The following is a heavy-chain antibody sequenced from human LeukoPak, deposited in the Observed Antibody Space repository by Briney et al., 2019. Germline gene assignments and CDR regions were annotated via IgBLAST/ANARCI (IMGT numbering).Heavy chain of an antibody. Sequence: GGSLRLSCAASGFTFSSYGMHWVRHAPGKGLERVAVIWYDGSNICYADSVKGRFTISRDNSKNTLYMQMNSLGAEDTAVYYCARDPAYGDYASNCYYYYGMDVWGQGATVTVSS. CDR2: IWYDGSNI. J-gene: IGHJ6*02. CDR3: ARDPAYGDYASNCYYYYGMDV. V-gene: IGHV3-33*01. CDR1: GFTFSSYG. D-gene: IGHD4-17*01.